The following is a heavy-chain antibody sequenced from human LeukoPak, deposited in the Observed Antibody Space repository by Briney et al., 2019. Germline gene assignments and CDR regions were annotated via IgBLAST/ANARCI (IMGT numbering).Heavy chain of an antibody. CDR2: IYYSGST. V-gene: IGHV4-59*11. CDR1: GGSISSHY. CDR3: ARERLANYYYYYMDV. Sequence: SETLSPTCTVSGGSISSHYWSWIRQPPGKGLEWIGYIYYSGSTNYNPSLKSRVTISVDTSKNQFSLKLSSVTAADTAVYYCARERLANYYYYYMDVWGEGTTVTVSS. D-gene: IGHD3-9*01. J-gene: IGHJ6*03.